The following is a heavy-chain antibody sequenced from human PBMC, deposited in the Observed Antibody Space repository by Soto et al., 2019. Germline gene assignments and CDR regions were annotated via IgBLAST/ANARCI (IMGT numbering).Heavy chain of an antibody. V-gene: IGHV4-38-2*01. Sequence: SETLSRTCAVSVYSISSGYYWCCIRQTPGKGLEWIASIYHSVSTYYNPSLKSRVTISVDTSKNQFSLKLTSVTAADTAVYYCARGAATVTPGWFDPWGQGIMVTVSS. CDR2: IYHSVST. CDR3: ARGAATVTPGWFDP. J-gene: IGHJ5*02. D-gene: IGHD4-17*01. CDR1: VYSISSGYY.